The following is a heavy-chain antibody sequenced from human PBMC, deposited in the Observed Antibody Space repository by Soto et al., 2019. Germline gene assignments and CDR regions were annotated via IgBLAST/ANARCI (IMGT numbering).Heavy chain of an antibody. D-gene: IGHD1-7*01. CDR1: IGTFSSYA. J-gene: IGHJ4*02. CDR3: ARGESYWNYVNPLDY. V-gene: IGHV1-69*06. Sequence: SVKVSCRGSIGTFSSYATIWLRQATRQGLEWMRLIIPIFGTANYAQNFQGRVTITADKSTSTAYMQLRSLRSEETAVYYCARGESYWNYVNPLDYWGQGTLVTVSS. CDR2: IIPIFGTA.